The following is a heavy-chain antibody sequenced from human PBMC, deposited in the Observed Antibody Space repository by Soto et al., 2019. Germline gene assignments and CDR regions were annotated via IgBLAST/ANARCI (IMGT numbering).Heavy chain of an antibody. D-gene: IGHD3-3*01. CDR1: GDSISSCGNY. CDR3: ARGPNSTFAT. V-gene: IGHV4-31*03. Sequence: QVQLQESGPGLVKPSQTLSLTCTVSGDSISSCGNYWSWIRQHPAKGLEGVGYIYYSGSTYYNPSLKSRVAISVDTSTNQFPLKLTSVTAADTAVYYCARGPNSTFATWGQGTLVTVSS. J-gene: IGHJ5*02. CDR2: IYYSGST.